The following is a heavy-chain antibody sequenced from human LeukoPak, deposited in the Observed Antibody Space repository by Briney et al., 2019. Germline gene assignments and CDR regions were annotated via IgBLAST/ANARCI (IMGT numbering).Heavy chain of an antibody. V-gene: IGHV4-34*01. D-gene: IGHD3-22*01. CDR3: ARDSSADYDSSGYYDY. CDR2: INHSGST. Sequence: SETLSLTCAVYGGSFSGYYWSWIRQPPGKGLEWIGEINHSGSTNYNPSLKSRVTISVDTSKNQFSLKLSSVTAADTAVYYCARDSSADYDSSGYYDYWGQGTLVTVSS. J-gene: IGHJ4*02. CDR1: GGSFSGYY.